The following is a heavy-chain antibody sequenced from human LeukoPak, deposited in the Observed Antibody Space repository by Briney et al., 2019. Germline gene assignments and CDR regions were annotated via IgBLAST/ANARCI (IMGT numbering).Heavy chain of an antibody. Sequence: PSETLSLTCAVYGGSFSGYYWSWIRQPPGKGLEWIGEINHSGSTNYNPSLKSRVTISVDTSKNQFSLKLSSVTAADTAVYYCARHPGYYYYGMDVWGQGTTVTVSS. CDR3: ARHPGYYYYGMDV. CDR1: GGSFSGYY. V-gene: IGHV4-34*01. CDR2: INHSGST. J-gene: IGHJ6*02. D-gene: IGHD2-8*02.